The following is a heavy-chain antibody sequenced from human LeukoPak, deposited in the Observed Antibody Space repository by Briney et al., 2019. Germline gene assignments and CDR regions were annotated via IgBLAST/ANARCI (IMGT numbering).Heavy chain of an antibody. J-gene: IGHJ3*01. CDR1: GFTFSSYS. Sequence: GGSLRLXCAASGFTFSSYSMNWVRQAPGKGLEWVSSITSSSSYIYYADSVKGRFTISRDNAKNSLYLQMNSLRAEDTAVYYCARDPSSGWYGYAFDVWGQGTVVTVSS. CDR3: ARDPSSGWYGYAFDV. D-gene: IGHD6-19*01. CDR2: ITSSSSYI. V-gene: IGHV3-21*01.